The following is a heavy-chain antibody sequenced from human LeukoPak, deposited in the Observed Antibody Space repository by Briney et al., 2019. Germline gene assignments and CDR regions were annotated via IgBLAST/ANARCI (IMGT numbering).Heavy chain of an antibody. CDR2: IIPIFGTA. Sequence: SVKVSCKASGGTFSSYAISWVRQAPGQGLEWMGGIIPIFGTANYAQKFQGRVTITADKSTSTAYMELSSLRSEDTAVYYCARAERRITMIVVANDAFDIWGQGTMVTVSS. V-gene: IGHV1-69*06. J-gene: IGHJ3*02. CDR3: ARAERRITMIVVANDAFDI. CDR1: GGTFSSYA. D-gene: IGHD3-22*01.